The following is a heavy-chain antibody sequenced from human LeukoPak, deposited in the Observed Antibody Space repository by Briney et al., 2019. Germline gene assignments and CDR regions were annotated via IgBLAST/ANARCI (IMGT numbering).Heavy chain of an antibody. Sequence: SETLSLTCTVSGGSISSYYWSWIRQPPGKGLEWIGYIYYSGSTNYNPSLKSRVTISVDTSKNQFSLKLSSVTTADTAVYYCARHEGGYNSFDYWGQGTLVTVSS. CDR1: GGSISSYY. V-gene: IGHV4-59*08. CDR2: IYYSGST. J-gene: IGHJ4*02. CDR3: ARHEGGYNSFDY. D-gene: IGHD5-24*01.